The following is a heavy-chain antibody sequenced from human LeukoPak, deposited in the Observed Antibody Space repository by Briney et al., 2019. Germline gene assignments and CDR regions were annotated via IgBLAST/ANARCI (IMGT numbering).Heavy chain of an antibody. D-gene: IGHD5-18*01. CDR2: ISPSASHR. V-gene: IGHV3-23*01. J-gene: IGHJ5*02. CDR3: VKDRFGSFDP. CDR1: GFPFSDYA. Sequence: PGGFLRLSCAASGFPFSDYAMTWVRQAPGKGLEWVAAISPSASHRYYADFVGGRFTISRDNSKNTLDLQMSSLRAEDTAVYYCVKDRFGSFDPWGQGTLVTVSS.